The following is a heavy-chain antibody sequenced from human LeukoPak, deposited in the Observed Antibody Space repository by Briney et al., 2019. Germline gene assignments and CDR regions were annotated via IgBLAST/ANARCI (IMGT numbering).Heavy chain of an antibody. CDR2: ISYDGSNK. Sequence: PGGSLRLSCAASGFTFRSYAMHWVRQAPGKGLEWVAVISYDGSNKYYEDSVKGRFTISRDNSKNTLYLQMNSLRAEDTAVYYCARLYSSGWYSSSWGQGTLVTVSS. CDR3: ARLYSSGWYSSS. D-gene: IGHD6-19*01. CDR1: GFTFRSYA. J-gene: IGHJ4*02. V-gene: IGHV3-30*04.